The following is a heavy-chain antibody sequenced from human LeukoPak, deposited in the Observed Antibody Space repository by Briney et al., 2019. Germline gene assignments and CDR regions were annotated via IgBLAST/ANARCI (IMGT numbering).Heavy chain of an antibody. CDR2: ISGSGGTT. CDR3: ARDRPYSSGSAY. D-gene: IGHD6-19*01. CDR1: GFTFSSYA. Sequence: GGSLRLSCAASGFTFSSYAMSWVRQAPGKGLEWVSGISGSGGTTYYADSVRGRFTISRDNAKNSLYLQMNSLRADDTAVYYCARDRPYSSGSAYWGQGTLVTVSS. J-gene: IGHJ4*02. V-gene: IGHV3-23*01.